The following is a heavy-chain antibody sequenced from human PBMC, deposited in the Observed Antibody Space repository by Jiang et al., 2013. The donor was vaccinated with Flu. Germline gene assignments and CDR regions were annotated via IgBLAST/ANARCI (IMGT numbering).Heavy chain of an antibody. Sequence: KPTQTLTLTCTFSGFSLSTYGVGVGWIRQPPGKALEWLAFIYWDDDKRYSPSLESRLTITKGSSRNQVVLTKTNVDPVDTATYYCAHRRNGDYVFDYWGQGILVTVSS. J-gene: IGHJ4*02. CDR1: GFSLSTYGVG. CDR3: AHRRNGDYVFDY. V-gene: IGHV2-5*02. CDR2: IYWDDDK. D-gene: IGHD4-17*01.